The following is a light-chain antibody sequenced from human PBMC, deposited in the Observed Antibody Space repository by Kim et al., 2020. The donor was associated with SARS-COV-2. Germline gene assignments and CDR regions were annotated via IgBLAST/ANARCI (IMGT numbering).Light chain of an antibody. CDR2: DNN. Sequence: GQKVTISSSGSSSNNGNNYVSWYQQLPGTAPKLLIYDNNKRPSGIPDRFSGSKSGTSATLGITGLQTGDEADYYCGTWDSSLSAVVFGGGTQLTVL. J-gene: IGLJ2*01. CDR3: GTWDSSLSAVV. CDR1: SSNNGNNY. V-gene: IGLV1-51*01.